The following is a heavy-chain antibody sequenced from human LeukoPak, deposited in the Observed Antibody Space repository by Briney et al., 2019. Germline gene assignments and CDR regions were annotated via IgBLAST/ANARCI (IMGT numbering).Heavy chain of an antibody. CDR3: ARGTDCSGGSCLDY. CDR1: GYTFSGNF. Sequence: ASVKVSCKTSGYTFSGNFMHWVRRAPGQGLEWMGLINPDSGGANYAQKFQGRVTMTRDTSISTAYMDLSRLRSDDTAVYYYARGTDCSGGSCLDYWGQGTLVTVSS. V-gene: IGHV1-2*06. D-gene: IGHD2-15*01. CDR2: INPDSGGA. J-gene: IGHJ4*02.